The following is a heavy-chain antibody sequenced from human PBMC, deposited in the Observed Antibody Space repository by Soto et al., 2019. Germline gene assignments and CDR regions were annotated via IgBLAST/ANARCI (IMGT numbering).Heavy chain of an antibody. Sequence: GGSLRLSCAASGFTFSSYSMNWVRQAPGKGLEWVSSISSSSSYIYYADSVKGRFTISRDNAKNSLYLQMNSLRAEDTAVYYCARDPSEPAAIYPPQSYYYGMDVWGQGTTVTVSS. J-gene: IGHJ6*02. CDR3: ARDPSEPAAIYPPQSYYYGMDV. V-gene: IGHV3-21*01. D-gene: IGHD2-2*01. CDR1: GFTFSSYS. CDR2: ISSSSSYI.